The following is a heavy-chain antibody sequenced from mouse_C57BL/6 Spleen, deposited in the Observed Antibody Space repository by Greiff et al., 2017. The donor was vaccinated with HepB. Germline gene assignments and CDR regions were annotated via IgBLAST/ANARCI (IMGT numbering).Heavy chain of an antibody. CDR2: IYPGDGDT. J-gene: IGHJ4*01. Sequence: QVQLQQSGPELVKPGASVKISCKASGYAFSSSWMNWVKQRPGKGLEWIGRIYPGDGDTNYNGKFKGKATLTADKSSSTAYMQLSSLTSEDSAVYFCARDRAPMVRVAMDYWGQGTSVTVSS. CDR1: GYAFSSSW. CDR3: ARDRAPMVRVAMDY. V-gene: IGHV1-82*01. D-gene: IGHD2-2*01.